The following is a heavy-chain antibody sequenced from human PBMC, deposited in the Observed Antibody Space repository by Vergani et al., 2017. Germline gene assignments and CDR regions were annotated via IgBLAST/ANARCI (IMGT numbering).Heavy chain of an antibody. J-gene: IGHJ4*02. CDR1: GYTFTGYY. Sequence: QVQLVQSGAEVKKPGASVKVSCKASGYTFTGYYMHWVRQAPGQGLEWMGWISAYNGNTNYAQKLQGRVTMTTDTSTSTAYMELRSLRSDDTAVYYCARDARIQLWSVPLDYWGQGTLVTVSS. D-gene: IGHD5-18*01. CDR3: ARDARIQLWSVPLDY. V-gene: IGHV1-18*04. CDR2: ISAYNGNT.